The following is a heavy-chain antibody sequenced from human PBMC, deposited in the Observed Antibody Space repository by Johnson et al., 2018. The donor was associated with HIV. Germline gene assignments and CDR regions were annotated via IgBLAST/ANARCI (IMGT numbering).Heavy chain of an antibody. D-gene: IGHD3-22*01. CDR3: AGGEGYGGYYGAFDI. V-gene: IGHV3-30*04. J-gene: IGHJ3*02. CDR2: ISYDGSNK. CDR1: GFTFSSYA. Sequence: QVQLVESGGGVVQPGRSLRLSCAASGFTFSSYAMHWVRQAPGKGLEWVAVISYDGSNKYYADSVKGRFTISRDNSKNTLYLQMNSLRAEDTAVYYCAGGEGYGGYYGAFDIWGQGTMVTVSS.